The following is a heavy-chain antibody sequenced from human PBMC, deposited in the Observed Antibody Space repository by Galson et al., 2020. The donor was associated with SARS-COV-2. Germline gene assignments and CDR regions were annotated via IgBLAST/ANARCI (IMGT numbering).Heavy chain of an antibody. J-gene: IGHJ2*01. Sequence: SETLSLTCSVSGVSISSSAYWGWVRQPPGKPLEWLEAIHHTGDTNYNPSIRSRVTLSLDKSKNQFSLRLDSVTAADTAVYFCVKSPGWYYFDLWGRGTLVTVSS. V-gene: IGHV4-4*02. D-gene: IGHD6-19*01. CDR2: IHHTGDT. CDR1: GVSISSSAY. CDR3: VKSPGWYYFDL.